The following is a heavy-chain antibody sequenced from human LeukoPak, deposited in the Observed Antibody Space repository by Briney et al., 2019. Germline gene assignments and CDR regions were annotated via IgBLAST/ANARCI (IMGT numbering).Heavy chain of an antibody. V-gene: IGHV3-21*01. D-gene: IGHD3-22*01. J-gene: IGHJ4*02. CDR2: ISTGSSFI. CDR1: GFTFSSYS. CDR3: AVTDYYDKSIDY. Sequence: GGSLRLSCAASGFTFSSYSMNWVRQAPGKGLEWVSSISTGSSFIYYADSVKGRFTISRDIAKNSLYLQMNSLRAEDTAVYYCAVTDYYDKSIDYWGQGTLVTVSS.